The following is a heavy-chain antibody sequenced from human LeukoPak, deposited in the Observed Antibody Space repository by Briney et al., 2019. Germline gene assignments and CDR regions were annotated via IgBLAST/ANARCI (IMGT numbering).Heavy chain of an antibody. CDR1: VYTFTTHD. V-gene: IGHV1-8*01. D-gene: IGHD7-27*01. CDR3: VRTPPNWGFDY. Sequence: ASVKDSCKASVYTFTTHDINWVGQATGQGLEWLGWMSPNSGDTGYAQKFQGRVTMTSDSSISTAYMELSSLRSEDTAIYYCVRTPPNWGFDYWGQGTLVTVSS. CDR2: MSPNSGDT. J-gene: IGHJ4*02.